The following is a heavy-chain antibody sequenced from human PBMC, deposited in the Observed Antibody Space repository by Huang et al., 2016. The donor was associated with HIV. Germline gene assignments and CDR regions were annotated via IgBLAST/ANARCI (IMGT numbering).Heavy chain of an antibody. V-gene: IGHV1-69*01. CDR1: GGTFSSYA. CDR2: IIPNLCTT. Sequence: QVQLVQSAAEVKKPGSSVKVSCEASGGTFSSYAISWVRQGPGQGLEWMGGIIPNLCTTNYTQKFQGRATITADESSSTAYMELRSLRSEDTAVYYCARASGRIQLPGGYFDLWGRGTLVTVSS. CDR3: ARASGRIQLPGGYFDL. D-gene: IGHD1-1*01. J-gene: IGHJ2*01.